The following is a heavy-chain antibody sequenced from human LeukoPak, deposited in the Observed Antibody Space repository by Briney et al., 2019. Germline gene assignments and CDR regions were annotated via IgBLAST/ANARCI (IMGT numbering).Heavy chain of an antibody. Sequence: GGSLRLSCAASGFTFSSYAMSWVRQAPGKGLEWVANIKQDGSEKYYVDSVKGRFTISRDNAKNSLYLRMNSLRAEDTAVYYCARDRQVLYNDYWGQGTLVTVSS. CDR2: IKQDGSEK. D-gene: IGHD2-15*01. V-gene: IGHV3-7*01. CDR1: GFTFSSYA. J-gene: IGHJ4*02. CDR3: ARDRQVLYNDY.